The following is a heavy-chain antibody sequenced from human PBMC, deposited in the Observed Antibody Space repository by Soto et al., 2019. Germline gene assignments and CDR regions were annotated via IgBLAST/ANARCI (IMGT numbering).Heavy chain of an antibody. CDR3: ARKDSSGYSNWFDP. D-gene: IGHD3-22*01. J-gene: IGHJ5*02. V-gene: IGHV5-51*01. Sequence: GESLKISCKTSGYTFASYWIAWVRQTPGRGLEWMGIIYPADSDTRYSPSYQGQVTISADKSTSTAYLHWNSLKASDSATYYCARKDSSGYSNWFDPWGQGTLVTVSS. CDR1: GYTFASYW. CDR2: IYPADSDT.